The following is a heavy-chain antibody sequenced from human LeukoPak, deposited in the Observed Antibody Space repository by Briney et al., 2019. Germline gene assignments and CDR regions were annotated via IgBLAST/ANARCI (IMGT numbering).Heavy chain of an antibody. CDR1: GFTFGNYW. CDR2: INSDGSST. V-gene: IGHV3-74*01. D-gene: IGHD2-21*02. Sequence: GGSLRLSCAASGFTFGNYWMHWVRQGPGKGLVWVSRINSDGSSTTYADSVKGRFTISRDIASNTLYLHMSSLRAEDAAVYYCARDASGRRDSYSNVFDYWGQGTLVSVSS. CDR3: ARDASGRRDSYSNVFDY. J-gene: IGHJ4*02.